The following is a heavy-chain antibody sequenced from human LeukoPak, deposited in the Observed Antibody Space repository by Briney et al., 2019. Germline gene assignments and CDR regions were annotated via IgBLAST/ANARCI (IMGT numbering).Heavy chain of an antibody. D-gene: IGHD6-13*01. Sequence: GGSLRLSCAASGFTFSSYSMSWVRQAPGKGLEWVSSISSSKTYIYYADSVKGRFTISRDNVKNSLYLQMNSLRADDTAVYYCARVTSGITGGTYYYYYLDVWGKGTTVTVSS. CDR3: ARVTSGITGGTYYYYYLDV. J-gene: IGHJ6*03. CDR1: GFTFSSYS. V-gene: IGHV3-21*01. CDR2: ISSSKTYI.